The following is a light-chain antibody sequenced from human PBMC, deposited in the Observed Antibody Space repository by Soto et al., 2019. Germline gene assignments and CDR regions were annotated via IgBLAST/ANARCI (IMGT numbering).Light chain of an antibody. V-gene: IGKV3-20*01. Sequence: EIVLTQSPATLSVSPGEEAILSGMASQSVPSHSLAWDQHKPGQAPRLLIYATSRKATGVPSRFGGSGTGTDFTLSVNTVEHDDFAVYYCQHYDNAARTFGQGTMMEAK. J-gene: IGKJ1*01. CDR2: ATS. CDR1: QSVPSHS. CDR3: QHYDNAART.